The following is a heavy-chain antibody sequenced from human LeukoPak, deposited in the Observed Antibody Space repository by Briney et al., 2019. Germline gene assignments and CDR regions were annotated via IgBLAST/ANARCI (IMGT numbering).Heavy chain of an antibody. Sequence: ASVKVSCKASGYTFTSYGISWVRQAPGQGLEWMGWINPNSGGTNYAQKFQGRVTMTRDTSISTAYMELSRLRSDDTAVYYCARDYGSGSYPLDYWGQGTLVTVSS. CDR3: ARDYGSGSYPLDY. D-gene: IGHD3-10*01. V-gene: IGHV1-2*02. CDR1: GYTFTSYG. J-gene: IGHJ4*02. CDR2: INPNSGGT.